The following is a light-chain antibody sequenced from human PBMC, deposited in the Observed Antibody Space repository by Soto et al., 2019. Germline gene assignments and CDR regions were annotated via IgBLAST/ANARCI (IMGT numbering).Light chain of an antibody. J-gene: IGLJ2*01. Sequence: QAVLTQEPSLTVSPGGTVTLTCASSTGAVTIGHYPNWFQQKPRQAPRALIYSISDKHSWTPARFSGSLLGGKAALTLSGVQPEDEAEYYCLLYYGGSAVFGGGTKLTVL. CDR3: LLYYGGSAV. CDR1: TGAVTIGHY. V-gene: IGLV7-43*01. CDR2: SIS.